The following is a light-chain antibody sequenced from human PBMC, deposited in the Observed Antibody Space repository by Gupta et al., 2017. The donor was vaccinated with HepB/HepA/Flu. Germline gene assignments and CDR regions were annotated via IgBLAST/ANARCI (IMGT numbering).Light chain of an antibody. V-gene: IGKV3-15*01. Sequence: EIMMTQSPATLSVSPGERATLSCRASQSVSSNLAWYQRKPGQAPRLRTYGASARATGIPARFSGSGSGTKFSLTISSLQSEDSAVYYCQHHNNWPPDTFGHGTNLEIK. CDR3: QHHNNWPPDT. CDR2: GAS. CDR1: QSVSSN. J-gene: IGKJ2*01.